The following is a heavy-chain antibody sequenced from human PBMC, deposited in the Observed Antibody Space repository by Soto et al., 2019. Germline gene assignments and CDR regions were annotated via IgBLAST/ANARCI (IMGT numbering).Heavy chain of an antibody. CDR3: ARESGDIVVVPAAHYYYYYGMDV. CDR2: TRNKANSYTT. V-gene: IGHV3-72*01. CDR1: GFTFSDHY. D-gene: IGHD2-2*01. Sequence: GGSLRLSCAASGFTFSDHYMDWVRQAPGKGLEWVGRTRNKANSYTTEYAASVKGRFTISRDDSKNSLYLQMNSLKTEDTAVYYCARESGDIVVVPAAHYYYYYGMDVWGQGTTVTVSS. J-gene: IGHJ6*02.